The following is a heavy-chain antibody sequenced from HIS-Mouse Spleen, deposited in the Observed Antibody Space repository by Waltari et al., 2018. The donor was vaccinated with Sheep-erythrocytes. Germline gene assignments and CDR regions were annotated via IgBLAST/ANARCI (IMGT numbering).Heavy chain of an antibody. CDR3: AREASDMDV. CDR2: INPNSGGT. D-gene: IGHD3-3*01. CDR1: AYPFTGYY. J-gene: IGHJ6*02. Sequence: QEQLVLTGAELTQPGAAVTVSCTAAAYPFTGYYMHWVRQPPGQGLEWMGWINPNSGGTNYAQKFQGRVTMTRDTSISTAYMELSRLRSDDTAVYYCAREASDMDVWGQGTTVTVSS. V-gene: IGHV1-2*02.